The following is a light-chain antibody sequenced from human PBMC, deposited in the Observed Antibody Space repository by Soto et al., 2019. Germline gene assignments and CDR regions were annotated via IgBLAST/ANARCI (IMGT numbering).Light chain of an antibody. CDR3: SSYAGSNNVI. CDR1: SSDVGGYNY. J-gene: IGLJ2*01. V-gene: IGLV2-8*01. Sequence: QSALTQPPSASGSPGQSVTISCTGTSSDVGGYNYVSWYQQHPGKAPKLMIYDVSKRPSGVPDRFSGSKSGNTASLTVSGLHVEDEAHYYCSSYAGSNNVIFGGGTKLTVL. CDR2: DVS.